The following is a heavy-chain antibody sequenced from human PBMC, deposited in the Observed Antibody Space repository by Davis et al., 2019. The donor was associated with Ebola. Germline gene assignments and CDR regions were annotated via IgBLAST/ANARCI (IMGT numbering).Heavy chain of an antibody. CDR3: ARARGYTYGYNWFDP. V-gene: IGHV3-7*04. J-gene: IGHJ5*02. CDR1: GFTFSSYW. D-gene: IGHD5-18*01. CDR2: IKQDGSEK. Sequence: PGGSLRLSCAGSGFTFSSYWMNWVRQAPGKGLEWVANIKQDGSEKYYVDSVKGRFTISRDNAKNSLYLQMNSLRAEDTAVYYCARARGYTYGYNWFDPWGQGTLVTVSS.